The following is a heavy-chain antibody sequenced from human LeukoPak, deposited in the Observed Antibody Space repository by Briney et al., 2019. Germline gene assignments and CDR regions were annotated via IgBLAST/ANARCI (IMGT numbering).Heavy chain of an antibody. V-gene: IGHV1-18*01. CDR3: ARDLNPISSWWASDPFDM. Sequence: ASVKVSCKASGYTFTSYGISWVRQAPGQGLEWMGWISAYNGNTNYAQKLQGRVTMTTDTSTSTAYMELRSLRSDDTAVYYCARDLNPISSWWASDPFDMWGQGTKVTVSS. CDR2: ISAYNGNT. CDR1: GYTFTSYG. D-gene: IGHD6-13*01. J-gene: IGHJ3*02.